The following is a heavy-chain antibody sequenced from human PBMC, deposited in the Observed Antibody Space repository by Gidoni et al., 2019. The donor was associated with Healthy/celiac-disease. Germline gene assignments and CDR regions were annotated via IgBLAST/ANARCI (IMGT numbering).Heavy chain of an antibody. CDR1: GGSIRSSNW. V-gene: IGHV4-4*02. CDR3: ARLSGSYMDRYFDY. J-gene: IGHJ4*02. D-gene: IGHD1-26*01. Sequence: QVQLQESGPGLVKPSGTLSLTCAVSGGSIRSSNWWRWVRQPPGKGLDLIGEIYQSGSTNYNPSLKSRVTISVDKSKNQFSLKLSSVTAADTAVYYCARLSGSYMDRYFDYWGQGTLVTVSS. CDR2: IYQSGST.